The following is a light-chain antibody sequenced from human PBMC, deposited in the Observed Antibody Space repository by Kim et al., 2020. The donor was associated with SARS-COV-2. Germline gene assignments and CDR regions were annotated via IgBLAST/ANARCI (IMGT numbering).Light chain of an antibody. J-gene: IGKJ4*01. V-gene: IGKV1-12*01. Sequence: ASVGDRVTITCRASESIGGWLAWYQQKPGEAPSLLIYATSNLHSGVPSRFSGSGYGTDFTLTVSSLQPEDSAVYYCQQLNAFPLTFGGGTKLEI. CDR3: QQLNAFPLT. CDR1: ESIGGW. CDR2: ATS.